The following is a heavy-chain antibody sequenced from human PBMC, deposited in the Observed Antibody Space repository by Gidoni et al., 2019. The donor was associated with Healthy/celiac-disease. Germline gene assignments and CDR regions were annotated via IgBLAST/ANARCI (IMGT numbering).Heavy chain of an antibody. V-gene: IGHV1-69*01. CDR1: VGTFSSYA. J-gene: IGHJ4*02. D-gene: IGHD3-10*01. CDR3: ARGDEVNGSGSYSY. Sequence: VQLVQSGAEVKKPGSSVKVSCKASVGTFSSYAIRWVRQAPGQGLEWMGGSNPRLGTANYAQKFQGRDTIAADESTSTAYMELSSLRSEDTAVYYCARGDEVNGSGSYSYWGQGTQVTVSS. CDR2: SNPRLGTA.